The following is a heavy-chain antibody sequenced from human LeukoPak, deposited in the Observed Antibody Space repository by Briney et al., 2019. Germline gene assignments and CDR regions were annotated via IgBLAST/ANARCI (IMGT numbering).Heavy chain of an antibody. V-gene: IGHV5-51*01. J-gene: IGHJ5*02. CDR3: ACRDLTSTWSFP. CDR2: IYPGDSRI. CDR1: GYSFTSYW. D-gene: IGHD6-13*01. Sequence: AESLKISCQGVGYSFTSYWIGWVRQMPGKVMEWVGVIYPGDSRIRYNPSFQGQVTISVDKSISTPYLQWVSLRASDSAMYYCACRDLTSTWSFPWGQGTLVTVSS.